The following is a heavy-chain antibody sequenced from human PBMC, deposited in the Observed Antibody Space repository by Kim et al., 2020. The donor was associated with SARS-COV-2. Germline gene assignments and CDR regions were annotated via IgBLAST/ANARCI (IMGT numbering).Heavy chain of an antibody. CDR3: AKVAVPAAGNYGMDV. CDR1: GFTFSSYG. D-gene: IGHD2-2*01. J-gene: IGHJ6*02. Sequence: GGSLRLSCAASGFTFSSYGMHWVRQAPGKGLEWVAVIWYDGSNKYYADSVKGRFTISRDNSKNTLYLQMNSLRAEDTAVYYCAKVAVPAAGNYGMDVWGQATTVTVSS. CDR2: IWYDGSNK. V-gene: IGHV3-33*06.